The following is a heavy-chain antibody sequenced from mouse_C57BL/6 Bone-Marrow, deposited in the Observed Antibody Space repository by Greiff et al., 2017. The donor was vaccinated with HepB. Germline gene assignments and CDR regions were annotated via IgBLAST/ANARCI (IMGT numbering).Heavy chain of an antibody. J-gene: IGHJ2*01. CDR2: IDPETGCT. D-gene: IGHD1-1*01. CDR3: TRRFNYYGSSYGY. Sequence: VQLQQSGAELVRPGASVTLSCKASGYTFTDYEMHWVKQTPVHGLEWIGAIDPETGCTAYNQKFKGKAILTADKSSSTAYMELRSLTSEDSAVYYCTRRFNYYGSSYGYWGQGTTLTVSS. CDR1: GYTFTDYE. V-gene: IGHV1-15*01.